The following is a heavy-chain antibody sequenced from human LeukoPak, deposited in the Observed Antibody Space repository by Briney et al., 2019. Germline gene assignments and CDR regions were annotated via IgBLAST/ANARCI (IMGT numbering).Heavy chain of an antibody. CDR3: AKNGYYDSSGYYSGEYYFDY. Sequence: GGSLRLSCAVSGFTFSSYAMSWVRQAPGKGLEWVSAISGSGGSTYYADSVKGRFTISRDNSKNTLYLQMNSLRAEDTAVYYCAKNGYYDSSGYYSGEYYFDYWGQGTLVTVSS. CDR1: GFTFSSYA. V-gene: IGHV3-23*01. J-gene: IGHJ4*02. D-gene: IGHD3-22*01. CDR2: ISGSGGST.